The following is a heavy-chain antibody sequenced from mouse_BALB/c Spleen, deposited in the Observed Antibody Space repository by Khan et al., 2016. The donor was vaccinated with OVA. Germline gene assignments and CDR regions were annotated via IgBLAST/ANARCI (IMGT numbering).Heavy chain of an antibody. D-gene: IGHD1-1*01. CDR3: ARSVTITTVVATDFEY. CDR2: ISYSGRT. CDR1: GYSITSDYA. V-gene: IGHV3-2*02. J-gene: IGHJ2*01. Sequence: EVKLLESGPGLVKPSQSLSLTCTVTGYSITSDYAWNWIRQFPGNKLEWMGYISYSGRTSYNPSLKSRISFPRDTSKNQFFLPLNSVPSDDTATXYSARSVTITTVVATDFEYWGKGTTLTVSS.